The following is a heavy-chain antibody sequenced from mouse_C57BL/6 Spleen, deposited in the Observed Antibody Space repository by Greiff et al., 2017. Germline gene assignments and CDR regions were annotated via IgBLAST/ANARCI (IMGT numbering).Heavy chain of an antibody. Sequence: QVQLQQSGAELVRPGASVKLSCKASGYTFTDYYINWVKQRPGQGLEWIARIYPGSGNTYYNEKFKGKATLTAEKSSSTAYMQLGSLTSEDSAVYFCAREGGTWFAYWGQGTLVTVSA. J-gene: IGHJ3*01. CDR1: GYTFTDYY. V-gene: IGHV1-76*01. D-gene: IGHD1-1*02. CDR2: IYPGSGNT. CDR3: AREGGTWFAY.